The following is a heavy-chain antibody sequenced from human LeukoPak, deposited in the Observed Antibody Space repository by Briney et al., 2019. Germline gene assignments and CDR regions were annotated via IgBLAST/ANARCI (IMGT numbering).Heavy chain of an antibody. CDR3: ARPVEMATINSFHI. Sequence: GESLKISCKASGYSFTNYWIGWVRQMPGKGLEWTGIIYPGDSDTRYSPSSQGQVTISVDKTISTAYLQWSSLKASDTAMYYCARPVEMATINSFHIWSQGTMVTVSS. V-gene: IGHV5-51*01. J-gene: IGHJ3*02. CDR2: IYPGDSDT. CDR1: GYSFTNYW. D-gene: IGHD5-24*01.